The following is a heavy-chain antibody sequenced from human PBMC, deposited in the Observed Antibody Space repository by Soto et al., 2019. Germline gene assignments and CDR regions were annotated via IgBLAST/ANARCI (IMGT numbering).Heavy chain of an antibody. D-gene: IGHD5-12*01. J-gene: IGHJ4*02. Sequence: PSETLSLTCTVSGDSISSSTYSWGWIRQPPGRGLEWIGYIYYAGNTNSNPSLNSRVTISVDTSKNQFSLTVTSVTAADTAVYYCARRIVATETFDYWGQGTLVTVSS. CDR1: GDSISSSTYS. CDR3: ARRIVATETFDY. CDR2: IYYAGNT. V-gene: IGHV4-61*05.